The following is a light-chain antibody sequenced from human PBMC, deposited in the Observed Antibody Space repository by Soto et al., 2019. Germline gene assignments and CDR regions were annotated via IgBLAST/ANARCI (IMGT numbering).Light chain of an antibody. V-gene: IGLV2-14*01. Sequence: QSALTQSASVSGSPGQSITISCTGTSSDVGGYNYVSWYQQHPGKAPKLMIYEVSNRPSGVSNRFSGSKSGNTASLTISGLQAEDEAGYYCSSYTSSSTHVVFGGGTKVTVL. CDR1: SSDVGGYNY. CDR2: EVS. J-gene: IGLJ2*01. CDR3: SSYTSSSTHVV.